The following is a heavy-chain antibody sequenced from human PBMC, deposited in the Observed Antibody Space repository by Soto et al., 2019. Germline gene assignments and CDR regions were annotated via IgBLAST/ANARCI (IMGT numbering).Heavy chain of an antibody. Sequence: QVQLVESGGGVVQPGRSLRLSCAASGFTFSSYGMHWVRQAPGKGLEWVAVIWYDGSNKYYADSVKGRFTISRDNSKNTLYLQMTSLRAEDTAVYYCARDGSVDTAMVYYYGMDVWGQGTTVTVSS. J-gene: IGHJ6*02. CDR2: IWYDGSNK. V-gene: IGHV3-33*01. D-gene: IGHD5-18*01. CDR1: GFTFSSYG. CDR3: ARDGSVDTAMVYYYGMDV.